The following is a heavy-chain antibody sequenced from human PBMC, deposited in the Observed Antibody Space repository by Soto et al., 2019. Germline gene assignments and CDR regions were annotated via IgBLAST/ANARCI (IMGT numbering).Heavy chain of an antibody. J-gene: IGHJ4*02. CDR2: ISSTGSTI. D-gene: IGHD6-6*01. CDR3: ARDIGSSSYFDY. CDR1: GFTFSSYA. V-gene: IGHV3-48*02. Sequence: GGSLRLSCAASGFTFSSYAMSWVRQAPGEGLEWVSYISSTGSTIYYADSVKGRFTISRDNAKNSLYLQMNSLRDEDTAVYYCARDIGSSSYFDYWGQGTLVTVSS.